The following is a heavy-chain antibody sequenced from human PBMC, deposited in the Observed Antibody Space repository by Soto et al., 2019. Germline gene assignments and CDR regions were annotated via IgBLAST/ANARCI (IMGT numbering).Heavy chain of an antibody. CDR3: ARVATANWNYLHVPMDV. J-gene: IGHJ6*02. V-gene: IGHV1-69*06. D-gene: IGHD1-7*01. CDR1: GGTFSSYA. Sequence: QGQLVQDGAEVNKPGSSVKVSCKASGGTFSSYAISWVRQAPGQGLEWMGGIIPIFGTANYAQKFQGRVTITADKYTSTAYMEMSSLRSEDTAVYYCARVATANWNYLHVPMDVWGQGTTVTVSS. CDR2: IIPIFGTA.